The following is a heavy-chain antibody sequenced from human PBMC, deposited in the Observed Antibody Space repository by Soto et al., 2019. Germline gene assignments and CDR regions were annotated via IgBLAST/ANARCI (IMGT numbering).Heavy chain of an antibody. CDR1: GGTFSSYA. V-gene: IGHV1-69*01. Sequence: QVQLVQSGAEVKKPGSSVKVSCKASGGTFSSYAISWVRQAPGQGLEWMGGIIPIFGTANYAQKFQGRVTITADESTSTAYMELSSLRSEDTAVYYCARGGYSYGKYYYYGMDVWGRGTTVTVSS. D-gene: IGHD5-18*01. CDR3: ARGGYSYGKYYYYGMDV. CDR2: IIPIFGTA. J-gene: IGHJ6*02.